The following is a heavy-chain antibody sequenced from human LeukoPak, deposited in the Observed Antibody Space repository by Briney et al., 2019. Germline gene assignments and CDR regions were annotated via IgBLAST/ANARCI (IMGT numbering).Heavy chain of an antibody. D-gene: IGHD2-8*02. V-gene: IGHV3-23*01. Sequence: GGSLRLSCAASGFTFSSYSMSWVRQGPGKGLEWVSGISGNGGSTYYADSVKGRFTISRDNSKNTLYLQMNSLRAEDTAVYYCAKVGRASIVLVVYAQNTLAHFDSWGQGTLVTVSS. CDR1: GFTFSSYS. CDR3: AKVGRASIVLVVYAQNTLAHFDS. J-gene: IGHJ4*02. CDR2: ISGNGGST.